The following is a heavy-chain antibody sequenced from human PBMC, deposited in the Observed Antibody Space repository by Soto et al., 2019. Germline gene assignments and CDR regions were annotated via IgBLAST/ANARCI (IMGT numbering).Heavy chain of an antibody. V-gene: IGHV4-59*08. CDR3: ARHNDGAGSTYFDY. CDR2: IYYSGST. CDR1: GGSISSYS. D-gene: IGHD3-10*01. Sequence: QVQLHESGPGLVKPSDTMSLPCTVSGGSISSYSWSWIRQPPGKGLEWIGYIYYSGSTNYNPSLNSRATISVDTSKNQFSLKLNSMTAADTAVYYCARHNDGAGSTYFDYWGQGTLVTVSS. J-gene: IGHJ4*02.